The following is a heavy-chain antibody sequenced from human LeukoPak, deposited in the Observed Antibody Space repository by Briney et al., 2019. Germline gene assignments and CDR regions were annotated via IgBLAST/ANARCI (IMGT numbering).Heavy chain of an antibody. CDR3: ARDDNGDNWFDP. V-gene: IGHV1-46*01. CDR1: GYTFTNFY. D-gene: IGHD4-17*01. J-gene: IGHJ5*02. CDR2: INPSGGST. Sequence: ASVKVSCKASGYTFTNFYMHWVRQAPGQGLEWMGVINPSGGSTSYARKFQGRVTMTRDTSTSTVYMELSSLRSEDTAVYYCARDDNGDNWFDPWGQGTLVTVSS.